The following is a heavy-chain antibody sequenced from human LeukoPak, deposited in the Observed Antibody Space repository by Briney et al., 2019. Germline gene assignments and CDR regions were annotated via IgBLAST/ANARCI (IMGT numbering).Heavy chain of an antibody. CDR3: ARGYSSAWNDPFDY. Sequence: GGSLRLSCAASGFTFTSYAMSWVRQAPGKGLEWVAVISYDGSNKYYADSVKGRFTISRDHSKNTLYLQMNSLRGEDTAVYYCARGYSSAWNDPFDYWGQGTLVSVSS. CDR1: GFTFTSYA. V-gene: IGHV3-30*04. CDR2: ISYDGSNK. J-gene: IGHJ4*02. D-gene: IGHD6-19*01.